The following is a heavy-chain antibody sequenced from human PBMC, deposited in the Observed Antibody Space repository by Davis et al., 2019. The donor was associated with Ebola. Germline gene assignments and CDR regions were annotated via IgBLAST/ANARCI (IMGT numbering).Heavy chain of an antibody. D-gene: IGHD1-26*01. Sequence: GGSLRLSCAASGFTFSSYSMNWVRQAPGKGLEWVSSISSSSSYIYYADSVKGRFTISRDNAKNSLYLQMNSLRAEDTAVYYCARDHPGVGGSLDYWGQGTLVTVSS. CDR2: ISSSSSYI. J-gene: IGHJ4*02. CDR3: ARDHPGVGGSLDY. V-gene: IGHV3-21*01. CDR1: GFTFSSYS.